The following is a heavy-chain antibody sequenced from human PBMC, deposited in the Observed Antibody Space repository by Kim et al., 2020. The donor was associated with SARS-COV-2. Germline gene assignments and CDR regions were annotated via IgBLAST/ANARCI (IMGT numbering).Heavy chain of an antibody. V-gene: IGHV4-39*01. J-gene: IGHJ4*02. D-gene: IGHD4-17*01. Sequence: PSLKSRVTISVDTSKNQFSLKLSSVTAADTAVYYCASRPTHDYGDYLGDYWGQGSLVTVSS. CDR3: ASRPTHDYGDYLGDY.